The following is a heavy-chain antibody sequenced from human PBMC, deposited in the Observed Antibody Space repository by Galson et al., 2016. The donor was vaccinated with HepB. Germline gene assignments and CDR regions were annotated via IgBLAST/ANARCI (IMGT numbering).Heavy chain of an antibody. V-gene: IGHV3-53*01. CDR3: VGSRYRSSSDY. Sequence: SLRLSCAASGFTVSDNYVSWVRQPPGKGLEWVSGIYASGRTFYADSVKGRFTIDNSKNTLFLQMNSLRVEDTAVYYCVGSRYRSSSDYWGQGTLVTVSS. D-gene: IGHD2-2*02. J-gene: IGHJ4*02. CDR1: GFTVSDNY. CDR2: IYASGRT.